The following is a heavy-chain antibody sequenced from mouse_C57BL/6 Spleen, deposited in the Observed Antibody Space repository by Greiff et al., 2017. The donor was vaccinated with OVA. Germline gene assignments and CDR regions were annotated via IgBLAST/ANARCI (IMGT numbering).Heavy chain of an antibody. J-gene: IGHJ1*03. CDR2: ISSGGDYI. V-gene: IGHV5-9-1*02. CDR1: GFTFSSYA. Sequence: EVQRVESGEGLVKPGGSLKLSCAASGFTFSSYAMSWVRQTPEKRLEWVAYISSGGDYIYYADTVKGRFTLSRANARNTLYLQMSSLKSEDTVMYYWTREGDPSMTTVVATGYFEVWGTGTTVTVSS. CDR3: TREGDPSMTTVVATGYFEV. D-gene: IGHD1-1*01.